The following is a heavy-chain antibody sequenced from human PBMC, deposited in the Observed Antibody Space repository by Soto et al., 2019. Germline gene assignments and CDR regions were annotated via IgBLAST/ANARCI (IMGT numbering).Heavy chain of an antibody. CDR1: GFTFSSYA. V-gene: IGHV3-30-3*01. D-gene: IGHD1-7*01. Sequence: QVQLVESGGGVVQPGRSLRLSCAASGFTFSSYAMHWVRQAPGKGLEWVAVISYDGSNKYYADSMKGRFTISRDNSKNTLYLQMNSLRAEDTAVYYCARDRGINWNYDLKGGWFDPWGQGTLVTVSS. CDR3: ARDRGINWNYDLKGGWFDP. J-gene: IGHJ5*02. CDR2: ISYDGSNK.